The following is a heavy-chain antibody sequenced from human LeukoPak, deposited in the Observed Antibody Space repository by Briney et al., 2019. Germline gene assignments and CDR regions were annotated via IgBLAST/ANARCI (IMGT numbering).Heavy chain of an antibody. CDR2: ISSSSSYI. CDR3: ASQYYYDSSGHGDY. D-gene: IGHD3-22*01. Sequence: GGSLRLSCAASGFTFSSYSMNWVRQAPGKGLEWVSSISSSSSYIYYADSVKGRFTISRDNSKNTLYLQMNSLRAEDTAVYYCASQYYYDSSGHGDYWGQGTLVTVSS. CDR1: GFTFSSYS. V-gene: IGHV3-21*04. J-gene: IGHJ4*02.